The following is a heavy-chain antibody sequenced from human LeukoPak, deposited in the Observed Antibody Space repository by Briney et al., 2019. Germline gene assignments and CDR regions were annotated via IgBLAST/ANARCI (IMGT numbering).Heavy chain of an antibody. CDR3: ARDRWVRGVIFYGMDV. CDR2: IYSGGST. CDR1: GFTVSSNY. Sequence: PGGSLRLSCAASGFTVSSNYMSWVRQAPGKGLEWVSVIYSGGSTYYADSVKGRFTISRDNSKNTLYLQMNSLRAEDTAVYYCARDRWVRGVIFYGMDVWGQGTTVTVSS. V-gene: IGHV3-53*01. D-gene: IGHD3-10*01. J-gene: IGHJ6*02.